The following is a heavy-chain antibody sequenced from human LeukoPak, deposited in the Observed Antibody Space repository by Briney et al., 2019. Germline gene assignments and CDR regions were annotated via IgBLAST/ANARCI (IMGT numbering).Heavy chain of an antibody. Sequence: VASVKVSCKASGYTFTSYGISWVRQAPGQGLEWMGGFDPEDVDTIYAQKFEGRVTMTEDTSTDTAYLELSSLRSEDTAVYYCATILLSKKRYYDFWTSAFDFWGQGTLVTVSS. D-gene: IGHD3-3*01. J-gene: IGHJ3*01. CDR3: ATILLSKKRYYDFWTSAFDF. CDR2: FDPEDVDT. V-gene: IGHV1-24*01. CDR1: GYTFTSYG.